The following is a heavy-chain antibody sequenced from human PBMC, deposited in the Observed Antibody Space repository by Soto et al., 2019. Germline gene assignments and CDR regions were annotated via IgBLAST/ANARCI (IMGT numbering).Heavy chain of an antibody. CDR2: IIPMFAAT. Sequence: QVQLAQSGAEVRKPGSSVKVSCRASGGSFSDVAFSWVRQAPGQGLEWMGGIIPMFAATKYAQRFQGRVTITADASTRTVXLXLSXXXXXDSAVYYCARGGIVAVPAALSSYDDYTNYRFDSWGQGTLVSVSS. CDR1: GGSFSDVA. CDR3: ARGGIVAVPAALSSYDDYTNYRFDS. D-gene: IGHD2-15*01. V-gene: IGHV1-69*01. J-gene: IGHJ4*02.